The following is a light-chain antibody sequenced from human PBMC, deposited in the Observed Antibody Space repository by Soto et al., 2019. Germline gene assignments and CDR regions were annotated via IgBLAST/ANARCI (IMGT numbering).Light chain of an antibody. V-gene: IGLV8-61*01. CDR2: STN. CDR1: SGSVSTSYY. Sequence: QTVVTQEPSFSVSPGGTVTLTCGLSSGSVSTSYYPSWYQQTPGQAPRTLIYSTNTRSSGVPDRFSGSILGTKAALTITGAQADDDSDYYCVLYMGSGPGVYVFGTGTKVTVL. CDR3: VLYMGSGPGVYV. J-gene: IGLJ1*01.